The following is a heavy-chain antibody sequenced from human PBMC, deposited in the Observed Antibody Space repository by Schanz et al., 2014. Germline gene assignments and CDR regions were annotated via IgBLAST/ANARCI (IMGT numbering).Heavy chain of an antibody. Sequence: QVQLVQSGAEVKKPGASVKVSCKASGYTFTSDSMHWVRQAPGQGLEWMGMINPSGGSTTYAQKFQGRVTMARDTSTSTGYMEVSSLRSEDTAVFYCARDGVDAAAGGNYWGQGTLVTVSS. CDR2: INPSGGST. V-gene: IGHV1-46*03. J-gene: IGHJ4*02. D-gene: IGHD6-13*01. CDR3: ARDGVDAAAGGNY. CDR1: GYTFTSDS.